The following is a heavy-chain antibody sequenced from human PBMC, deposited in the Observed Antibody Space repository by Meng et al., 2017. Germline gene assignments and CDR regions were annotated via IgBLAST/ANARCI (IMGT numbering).Heavy chain of an antibody. CDR1: GRAIGRGHYS. D-gene: IGHD5-18*01. Sequence: SVPELAHPYRTLCATCSFQGRAIGRGHYSSAWFRRHPWKLLGWIGYISSSVSTYFTPSGRRVVNISVDTCENRFSLKLSSVTAADTAVYYCARAKRRVGSYGSTWFEPWGQGTMVTVSS. CDR3: ARAKRRVGSYGSTWFEP. CDR2: ISSSVST. V-gene: IGHV4-31*01. J-gene: IGHJ5*02.